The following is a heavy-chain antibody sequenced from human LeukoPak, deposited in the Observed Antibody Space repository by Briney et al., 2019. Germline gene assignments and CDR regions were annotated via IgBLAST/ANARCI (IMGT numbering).Heavy chain of an antibody. CDR3: ARDPRSKGGDWGDFDY. CDR2: IKEDGSEK. V-gene: IGHV3-7*01. D-gene: IGHD2-21*02. J-gene: IGHJ4*02. Sequence: PGGSLRLSCAASGFTFSTYWMSWVRQAPGKGLEWVASIKEDGSEKYYVDSVKGRFTISRDNAKNSLYLQMNSLRAEDTAVYYCARDPRSKGGDWGDFDYWGQGTLVTVSS. CDR1: GFTFSTYW.